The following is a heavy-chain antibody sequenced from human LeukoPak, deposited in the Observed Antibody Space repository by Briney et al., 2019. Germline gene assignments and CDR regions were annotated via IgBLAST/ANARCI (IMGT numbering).Heavy chain of an antibody. J-gene: IGHJ4*02. D-gene: IGHD2-2*01. Sequence: GGSLRLSCAASGFTFSSYWIHWVRQAPGTGLVWVSRINGDGSDTSYADSVKGRFTISRDNAKNTVYLQMGSLRAEDTAVYYCARGYCTSSNCLSRFADYWGQGTLVTVST. CDR2: INGDGSDT. CDR3: ARGYCTSSNCLSRFADY. CDR1: GFTFSSYW. V-gene: IGHV3-74*01.